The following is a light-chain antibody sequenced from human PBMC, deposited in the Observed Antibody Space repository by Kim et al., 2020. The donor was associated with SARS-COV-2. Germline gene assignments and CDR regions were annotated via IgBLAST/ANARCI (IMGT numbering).Light chain of an antibody. V-gene: IGLV1-44*01. CDR2: ATN. CDR3: AAWDGILNAYV. Sequence: GLWVSVSCSGSGSGICTNSVDWYQQLPGAAPNLLMFATNRRPSGVPDRFSGSKSGTSASLAISGLQSDDEAEYYCAAWDGILNAYVFGTGTKVTVL. CDR1: GSGICTNS. J-gene: IGLJ1*01.